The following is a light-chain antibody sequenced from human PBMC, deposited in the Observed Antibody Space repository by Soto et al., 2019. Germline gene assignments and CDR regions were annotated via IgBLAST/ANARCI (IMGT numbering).Light chain of an antibody. Sequence: DIQMTQSPSSLSASVGDRVTITCRASQDITDYLAWYQQKPGQVPNLLIYAASTLQSGVTSRFSGSGSGTDFTLTNTGLQPEDVATYYCQNYNSAPWTFGQGTKVEIK. V-gene: IGKV1-27*01. J-gene: IGKJ1*01. CDR2: AAS. CDR3: QNYNSAPWT. CDR1: QDITDY.